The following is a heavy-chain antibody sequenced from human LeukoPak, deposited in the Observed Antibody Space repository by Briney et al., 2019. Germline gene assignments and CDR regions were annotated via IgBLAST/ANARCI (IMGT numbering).Heavy chain of an antibody. CDR3: ASHLGYCSTTSCSHFDY. CDR1: GGSFSGYY. V-gene: IGHV4-34*01. D-gene: IGHD2-2*01. CDR2: INHSGST. J-gene: IGHJ4*02. Sequence: PSETLSHTCAVYGGSFSGYYWSWIRQPPGKGLEWIGEINHSGSTNYNPSLKSRVTISVDTSKNQFSLKLSSVTAADTAVYYCASHLGYCSTTSCSHFDYWGQGTLVTVSS.